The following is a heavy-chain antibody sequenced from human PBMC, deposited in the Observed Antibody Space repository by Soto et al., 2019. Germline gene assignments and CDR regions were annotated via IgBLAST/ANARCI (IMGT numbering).Heavy chain of an antibody. Sequence: PGESLKISCKGSGYSFTSYWISWVRQMPGKGLEWMGRIDPSDSYTNYSPSFQGHVTISVDKSISTAYLQWSSLKASDTAMYYCARSVDYGDYDLDYWGQGTLVTVSS. CDR1: GYSFTSYW. D-gene: IGHD4-17*01. CDR2: IDPSDSYT. V-gene: IGHV5-10-1*01. CDR3: ARSVDYGDYDLDY. J-gene: IGHJ4*02.